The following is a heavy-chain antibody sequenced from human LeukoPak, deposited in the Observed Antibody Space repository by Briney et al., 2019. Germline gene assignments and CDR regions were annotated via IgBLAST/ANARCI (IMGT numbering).Heavy chain of an antibody. V-gene: IGHV3-23*01. D-gene: IGHD1/OR15-1a*01. Sequence: TGGSLRLSCAASAFTFGSYAMTWVRQSPGEGLEWVSSISGTGGTTYYTDSVKGRFIVSRDNSKNTLFLQMNYLTAGDTALYYCAKARLRNRGIRVPGTEALDSWGQGTLVTVSS. CDR1: AFTFGSYA. CDR3: AKARLRNRGIRVPGTEALDS. CDR2: ISGTGGTT. J-gene: IGHJ4*02.